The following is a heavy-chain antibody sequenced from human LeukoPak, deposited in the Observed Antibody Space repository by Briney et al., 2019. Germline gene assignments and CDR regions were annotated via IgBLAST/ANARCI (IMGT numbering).Heavy chain of an antibody. CDR2: IRGDAGDK. CDR1: GFTFSRYW. D-gene: IGHD4/OR15-4a*01. J-gene: IGHJ4*02. CDR3: ARDVHGALDF. Sequence: GGSLRLSCAASGFTFSRYWMAWVRQAPGKGLEWVANIRGDAGDKGYADSVRDRFTISRDNSKNSLYLQMNSLTAEDTAVYYCARDVHGALDFWGQGTLVVVSS. V-gene: IGHV3-7*01.